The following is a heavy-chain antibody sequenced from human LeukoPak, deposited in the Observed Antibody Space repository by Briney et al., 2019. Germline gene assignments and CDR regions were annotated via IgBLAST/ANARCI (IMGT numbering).Heavy chain of an antibody. D-gene: IGHD6-13*01. CDR2: IYYSGST. CDR1: GGSISSNSYY. V-gene: IGHV4-39*07. J-gene: IGHJ4*02. Sequence: PSETLSLTCTVSGGSISSNSYYWGWIRQPPGKGLKWIGSIYYSGSTNYNPSLKSRVTISVDTSKNQFSLKLSSVTAADTAVYYCARVLSYGQEAAAGTHFDYWGQGTLVTVSS. CDR3: ARVLSYGQEAAAGTHFDY.